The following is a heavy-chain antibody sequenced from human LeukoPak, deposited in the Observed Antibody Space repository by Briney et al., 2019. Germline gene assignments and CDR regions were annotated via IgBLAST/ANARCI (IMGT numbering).Heavy chain of an antibody. CDR1: GFTFSSYS. J-gene: IGHJ4*02. D-gene: IGHD6-6*01. Sequence: PGGSLRLSCAASGFTFSSYSMNWVRQAPGKGLEWVSSISSSSSYIYYADSVKGRFTISRDNAKNSLYLQMNSLRAEDMAVYYCARDRGGKIAARVDYWGQGTLVTVSS. CDR3: ARDRGGKIAARVDY. CDR2: ISSSSSYI. V-gene: IGHV3-21*01.